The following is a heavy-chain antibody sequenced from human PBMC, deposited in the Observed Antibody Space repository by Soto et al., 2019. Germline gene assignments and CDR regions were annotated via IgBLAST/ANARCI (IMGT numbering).Heavy chain of an antibody. J-gene: IGHJ4*02. CDR2: ISSTTNYI. V-gene: IGHV3-21*06. CDR3: ARESEDLTSNFDD. CDR1: VFTFTRYS. Sequence: KPAGSLRFSCASSVFTFTRYSMNCVRHAPGKWLEWVSSISSTTNYIYYGDSMKGRFTISRDNAKNSLYLEMNSLRAEDTAVYYCARESEDLTSNFDDWGQGTVVTGSS.